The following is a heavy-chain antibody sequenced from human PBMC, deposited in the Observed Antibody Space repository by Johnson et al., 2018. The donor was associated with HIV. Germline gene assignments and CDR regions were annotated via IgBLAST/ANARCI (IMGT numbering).Heavy chain of an antibody. CDR3: AKVLKAGGRMNDGFDI. V-gene: IGHV3-13*01. J-gene: IGHJ3*02. Sequence: VQLVESGGGLVQPGGSLRLSCAASGFTLSRYDMHWVRQATGKGLEWVSAIGTAGDTYYPGSVKGRFTISRENAKNPLYLQMNSLRAEDTAVYYCAKVLKAGGRMNDGFDIWGQGTLVTVSS. CDR2: IGTAGDT. D-gene: IGHD1-26*01. CDR1: GFTLSRYD.